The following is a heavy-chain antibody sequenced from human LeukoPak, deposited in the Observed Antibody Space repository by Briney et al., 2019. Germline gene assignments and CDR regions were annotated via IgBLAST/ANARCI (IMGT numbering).Heavy chain of an antibody. J-gene: IGHJ3*02. Sequence: ASVKVSCKASGYTFTSYGISWVRQAPGQGLEWMGWISAYNGNTNYAQKFQGRVTMTRDTSISTAYMELSRLRSDDTAVYYCARELAGHLDSSGYSDETHGAFDIWGQGTMVTVSS. CDR3: ARELAGHLDSSGYSDETHGAFDI. CDR1: GYTFTSYG. CDR2: ISAYNGNT. V-gene: IGHV1-18*01. D-gene: IGHD3-22*01.